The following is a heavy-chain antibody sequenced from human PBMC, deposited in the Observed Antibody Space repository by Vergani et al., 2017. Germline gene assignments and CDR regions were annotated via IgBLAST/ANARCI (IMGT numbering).Heavy chain of an antibody. CDR3: ARHLAYCGGDCYPYYYGMDV. Sequence: QLQLQESGPGLVKPSETLSLTCTVSGVSIGSNSYYWGWIRQPPGKGLEGIGSIYYSGSTYHNPSLKSRVTISVDTSKNQFSLKLSSVTAADTAVYYCARHLAYCGGDCYPYYYGMDVWGQGTTVTVSS. CDR2: IYYSGST. D-gene: IGHD2-21*02. J-gene: IGHJ6*02. V-gene: IGHV4-39*01. CDR1: GVSIGSNSYY.